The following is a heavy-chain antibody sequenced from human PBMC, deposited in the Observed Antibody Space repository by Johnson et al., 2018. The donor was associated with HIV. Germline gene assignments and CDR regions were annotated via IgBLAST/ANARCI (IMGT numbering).Heavy chain of an antibody. D-gene: IGHD3-22*01. Sequence: VQLVESGGGLVQPGGSLRLSCGASGFTVSSNYMNWVRQAPGKGLEWVSVIYSGGSTYYADSVKGRFTISRDNSKNTLYRQMNSLRPEDTAVYYCARELGEDDYYESGGDAFDIWGQGTMVTVSS. J-gene: IGHJ3*02. CDR2: IYSGGST. CDR3: ARELGEDDYYESGGDAFDI. V-gene: IGHV3-66*01. CDR1: GFTVSSNY.